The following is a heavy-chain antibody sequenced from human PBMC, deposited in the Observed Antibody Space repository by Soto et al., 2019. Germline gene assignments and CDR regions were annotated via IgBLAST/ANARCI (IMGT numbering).Heavy chain of an antibody. D-gene: IGHD4-17*01. CDR2: IYYSGRS. V-gene: IGHV4-39*01. CDR3: ARQRTTVVTQAYFDH. CDR1: GGSITSSSYY. Sequence: PSETLSLTCTVSGGSITSSSYYWGWIRQPPGQGLEWIGGIYYSGRSYYNPFLKSRVTMSVDTSKNQFSLTLNSVTAADAAVYYCARQRTTVVTQAYFDHWGQGTLVTVSS. J-gene: IGHJ4*02.